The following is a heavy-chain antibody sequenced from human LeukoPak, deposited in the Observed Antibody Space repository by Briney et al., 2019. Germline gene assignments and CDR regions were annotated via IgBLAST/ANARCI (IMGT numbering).Heavy chain of an antibody. V-gene: IGHV1-69*13. CDR2: IIPIFGTA. CDR3: ASCVYSSSSSDYFDY. Sequence: GASVKVSCKASGGTFSSYAISWVRQAPGQGLEWTGGIIPIFGTANYAQKFQGRVTITAGESTSTAYMELSSLRSEDTAVYYCASCVYSSSSSDYFDYWGQGTLVTVSS. CDR1: GGTFSSYA. J-gene: IGHJ4*02. D-gene: IGHD6-6*01.